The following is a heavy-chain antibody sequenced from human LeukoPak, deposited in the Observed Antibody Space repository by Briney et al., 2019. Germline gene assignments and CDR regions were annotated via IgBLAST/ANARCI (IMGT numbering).Heavy chain of an antibody. CDR1: GYTFTGYY. CDR3: ARDLLGSSWCFDP. V-gene: IGHV1-2*02. J-gene: IGHJ5*02. Sequence: ASVKVSCKASGYTFTGYYMHWVRQAPGQGLEWMGWINPNSGGTNYAQKLQGRVTMTTDTSTSTAYMELRSLRSDDTAVYYCARDLLGSSWCFDPWGQGTLVTVSS. D-gene: IGHD6-13*01. CDR2: INPNSGGT.